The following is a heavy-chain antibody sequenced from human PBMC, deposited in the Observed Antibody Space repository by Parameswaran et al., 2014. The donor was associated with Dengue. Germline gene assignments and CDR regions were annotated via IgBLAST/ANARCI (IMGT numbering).Heavy chain of an antibody. V-gene: IGHV3-21*01. CDR2: ISSSSSYL. CDR3: AREKGIGDYSDYYGMDV. J-gene: IGHJ6*02. D-gene: IGHD4-11*01. Sequence: VRQAPGKGLEWVSSISSSSSYLYYADSVKGRFTISRDNAKNSLYLQMNSLRAEDTAVYYCAREKGIGDYSDYYGMDVWGQGTTVTVSS.